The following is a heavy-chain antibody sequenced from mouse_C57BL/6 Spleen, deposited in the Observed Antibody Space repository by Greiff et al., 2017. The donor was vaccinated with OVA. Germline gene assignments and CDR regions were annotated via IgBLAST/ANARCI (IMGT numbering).Heavy chain of an antibody. CDR3: ERGRADYSNYPPNYYAMDE. CDR2: IYPGDGDP. D-gene: IGHD2-5*01. V-gene: IGHV1-82*01. Sequence: QVQLQQPGPELVKPGASVKISCKASGYAFSSSWMNWVKQRPGKGLEWIGRIYPGDGDPNYTGTFKGKATLTADKSSSTAYMHLSGLTSEDSAVYLCERGRADYSNYPPNYYAMDEWGQGTSGTVSA. CDR1: GYAFSSSW. J-gene: IGHJ4*01.